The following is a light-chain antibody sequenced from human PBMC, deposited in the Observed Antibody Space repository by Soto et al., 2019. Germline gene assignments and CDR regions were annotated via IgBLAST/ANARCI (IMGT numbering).Light chain of an antibody. CDR1: SSNIGAGYD. CDR2: GNS. V-gene: IGLV1-40*01. J-gene: IGLJ2*01. Sequence: QSVLTQPPSVSGAPGQRVTLSCTGSSSNIGAGYDVNWYQQLPGTAPKVLIYGNSNRPSGVPDRFSGSKSGASASLAITGLQAEDEADYYCQSYDSSLSTSVFGGGTKLTVL. CDR3: QSYDSSLSTSV.